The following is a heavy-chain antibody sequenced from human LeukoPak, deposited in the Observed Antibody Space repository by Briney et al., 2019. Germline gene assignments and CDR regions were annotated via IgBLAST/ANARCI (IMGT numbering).Heavy chain of an antibody. CDR2: LNHSGST. J-gene: IGHJ4*02. V-gene: IGHV4-34*01. CDR1: GGSFSGYY. Sequence: PSETLSLTCAVYGGSFSGYYWSWIRQPPGKGLEWIGELNHSGSTNYNPSLKSRVTISVDTSKNQFSLKLSSVTAADTAVYYCARGGGVRYSSSWYRYYFDYWGQGTLVTVSS. CDR3: ARGGGVRYSSSWYRYYFDY. D-gene: IGHD6-13*01.